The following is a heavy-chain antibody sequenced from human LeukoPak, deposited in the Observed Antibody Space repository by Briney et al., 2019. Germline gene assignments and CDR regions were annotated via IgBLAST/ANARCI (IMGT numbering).Heavy chain of an antibody. Sequence: SETLSLTCTVSGGSMSSYYWTWIRQPPGKGLEWIGYIYYRGGTNYNPSLKSRVSISVDTSKNQFSLKLSSVTAADTGVYYCARVVSSRSQLDYWGQGTLVTVSS. CDR3: ARVVSSRSQLDY. CDR1: GGSMSSYY. D-gene: IGHD6-13*01. J-gene: IGHJ4*02. V-gene: IGHV4-59*01. CDR2: IYYRGGT.